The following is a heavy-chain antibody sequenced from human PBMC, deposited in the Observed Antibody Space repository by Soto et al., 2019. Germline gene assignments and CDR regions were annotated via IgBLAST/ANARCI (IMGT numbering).Heavy chain of an antibody. CDR2: ISAYNGNT. CDR1: GYTFTSYG. Sequence: GASVKVSCKASGYTFTSYGISWVRQAPGQGLEWMGWISAYNGNTNYAQKLQGRVTMTTDTSTSTAYMELRSLRSDDTAVYYCARDNPPPNYCDSRPAKSDYWGQGTLVTVSS. V-gene: IGHV1-18*01. J-gene: IGHJ4*02. D-gene: IGHD3-22*01. CDR3: ARDNPPPNYCDSRPAKSDY.